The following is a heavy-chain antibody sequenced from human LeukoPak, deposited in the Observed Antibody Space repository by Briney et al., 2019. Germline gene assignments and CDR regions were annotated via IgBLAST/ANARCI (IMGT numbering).Heavy chain of an antibody. CDR2: ISGSGGST. CDR1: GFTFSSYG. Sequence: GGSLKLSCAASGFTFSSYGMSWVRQAPGKGLEWVSAISGSGGSTYYADSVKGRFTISRDNSKNTLYLQMNSLRAEDTAVYYCAKPWFGESPYYFDYWGQGTLVTVSS. J-gene: IGHJ4*02. V-gene: IGHV3-23*01. D-gene: IGHD3-10*01. CDR3: AKPWFGESPYYFDY.